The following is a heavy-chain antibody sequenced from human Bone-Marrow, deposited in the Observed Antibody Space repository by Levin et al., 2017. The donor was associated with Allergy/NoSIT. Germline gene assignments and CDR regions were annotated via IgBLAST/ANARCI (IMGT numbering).Heavy chain of an antibody. V-gene: IGHV4-31*03. CDR2: IYYSGST. CDR1: GGSISSGGYY. Sequence: SETLSLTCTVSGGSISSGGYYWSWIRQHPGKGLEWIGYIYYSGSTYYNPSLKSRVTISVDTSKNQFSLKLSSVTAADTAVYYCARVLAALFDPWGQGTLVTVSS. CDR3: ARVLAALFDP. D-gene: IGHD6-6*01. J-gene: IGHJ5*02.